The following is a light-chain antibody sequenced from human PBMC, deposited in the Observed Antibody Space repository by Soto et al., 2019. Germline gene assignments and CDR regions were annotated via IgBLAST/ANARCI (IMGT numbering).Light chain of an antibody. V-gene: IGLV2-14*01. J-gene: IGLJ1*01. CDR1: SSDVGGYNY. CDR3: CSFTRSITRYV. Sequence: QSVLAQPASVSGSPGQSIAISCTGTSSDVGGYNYVSWYQQHPDKVPKLIIYDVSNRPSGVSNRFSGSKSGNTASLTISGLQADDEADYYCCSFTRSITRYVFGTGTKVTVL. CDR2: DVS.